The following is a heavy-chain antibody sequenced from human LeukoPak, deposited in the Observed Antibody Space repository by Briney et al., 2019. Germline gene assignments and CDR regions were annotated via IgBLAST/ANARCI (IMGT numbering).Heavy chain of an antibody. V-gene: IGHV4-59*01. Sequence: SETLSLTCTVSGGYISSYYWSWIRQPPGKGLEWIGYIYYSGSTSYNPSLKSRLTISADMSKNQCSLKLSSMTAADTAVYYCARGKNWFDPWGQGTLVTVSS. CDR3: ARGKNWFDP. J-gene: IGHJ5*02. CDR1: GGYISSYY. CDR2: IYYSGST.